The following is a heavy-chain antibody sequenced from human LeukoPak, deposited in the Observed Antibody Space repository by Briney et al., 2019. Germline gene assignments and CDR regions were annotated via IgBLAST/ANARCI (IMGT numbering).Heavy chain of an antibody. D-gene: IGHD2-15*01. CDR3: AKDLLARYFDY. V-gene: IGHV3-30*18. CDR1: GFTFSNYG. J-gene: IGHJ4*02. Sequence: GGSLRLSCAASGFTFSNYGMHWARQAPGKGLEWVAFISYDGSNKYYADSVKGRFTISRDNSKNTLYLQMNSLRAEDTAVYYCAKDLLARYFDYWGQGTLVTVSS. CDR2: ISYDGSNK.